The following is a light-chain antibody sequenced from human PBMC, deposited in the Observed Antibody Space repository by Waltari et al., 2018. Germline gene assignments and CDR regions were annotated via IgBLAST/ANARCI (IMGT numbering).Light chain of an antibody. CDR2: DAS. CDR3: QQSYSMSLT. V-gene: IGKV1-39*01. Sequence: DIQMTQSPSPLSAAVGDRVTITYQASQSISTTLNWYQQKPGRAPRFLSYDASTLQNGVPSRFTGMRSGTDSTLSLTSQQPDNFATYFCQQSYSMSLTSGGGTKVEMK. CDR1: QSISTT. J-gene: IGKJ4*01.